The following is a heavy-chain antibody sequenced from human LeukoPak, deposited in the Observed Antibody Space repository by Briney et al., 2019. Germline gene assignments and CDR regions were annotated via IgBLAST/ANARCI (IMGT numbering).Heavy chain of an antibody. CDR3: TTEAYYYDSGAIKYFDY. CDR2: IKSKTDGGAT. CDR1: GFTFSHYN. Sequence: GGSLRLSCAASGFTFSHYNMNWVRQAPGKGLEWVGRIKSKTDGGATHYAAPVKGRFTISRDDSKNTLYLQMNSLKTEDTAVYYCTTEAYYYDSGAIKYFDYWGQGTLVTVSS. V-gene: IGHV3-15*01. J-gene: IGHJ4*02. D-gene: IGHD3-22*01.